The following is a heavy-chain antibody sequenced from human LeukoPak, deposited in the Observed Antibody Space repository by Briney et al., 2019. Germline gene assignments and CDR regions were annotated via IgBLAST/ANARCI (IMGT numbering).Heavy chain of an antibody. CDR1: GGSFSGYY. Sequence: SETLSLTCAVYGGSFSGYYWSWIRQPPGKGLEWIGEINHSGSTNYNPSLKSRVTISVDTSKNQFSLKLSSVTAADTAVYYCARTGPDKRKTYYYGSGRPYYFDYWGQGTLVTVSS. CDR3: ARTGPDKRKTYYYGSGRPYYFDY. CDR2: INHSGST. D-gene: IGHD3-10*01. V-gene: IGHV4-34*01. J-gene: IGHJ4*02.